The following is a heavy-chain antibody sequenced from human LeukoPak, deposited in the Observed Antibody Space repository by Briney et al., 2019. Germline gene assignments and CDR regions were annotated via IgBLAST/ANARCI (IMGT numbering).Heavy chain of an antibody. D-gene: IGHD2-21*02. CDR2: IIPILGIA. CDR3: AYIVVVTATTFDY. CDR1: GGTFSSYA. V-gene: IGHV1-69*04. Sequence: SVKVSCKASGGTFSSYAISWVRQAPGQGLEWMGRIIPILGIANYAQKFQGRVTITADKSTSTAYMELSSPRSEDTAVYYCAYIVVVTATTFDYWGQGTLVTVPS. J-gene: IGHJ4*02.